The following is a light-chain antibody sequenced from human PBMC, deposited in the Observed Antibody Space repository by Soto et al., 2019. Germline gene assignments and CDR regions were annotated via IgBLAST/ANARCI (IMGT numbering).Light chain of an antibody. V-gene: IGLV1-44*01. J-gene: IGLJ2*01. CDR2: SNN. CDR3: AAWDDSLNAPV. Sequence: QSVLTQPPSASGTPGQRVTISCSGTSSNIGSNNVNSYQQLPPTTPTLLIYSNNNRPSSVPARCSGSKSAASASLAISGLLSEDEADDYCAAWDDSLNAPVFGGGTKLTVL. CDR1: SSNIGSNN.